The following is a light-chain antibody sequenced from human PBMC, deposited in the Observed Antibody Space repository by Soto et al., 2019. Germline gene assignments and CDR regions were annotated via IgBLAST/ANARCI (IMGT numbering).Light chain of an antibody. CDR1: RSNIGNNY. J-gene: IGLJ1*01. V-gene: IGLV1-51*01. Sequence: QSVLTQPPSVSAAPGQKVTISCSGSRSNIGNNYVAWYQQFPGTVPKLLIYNNNGRPSGTPDRFSGSASGTSATLTITGLQTGDEADYFCCSYAGSYVFGTGTKVTVL. CDR3: CSYAGSYV. CDR2: NNN.